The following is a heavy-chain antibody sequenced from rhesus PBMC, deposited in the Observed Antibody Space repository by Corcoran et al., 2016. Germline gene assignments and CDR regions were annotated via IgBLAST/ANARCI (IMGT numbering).Heavy chain of an antibody. CDR2: INSGGGST. CDR1: GFTFSSYG. Sequence: EVQLVVTGGGLVQPGGSLKLSCAASGFTFSSYGMSWVHQAPGKGLEWVSDINSGGGSTYFADSVKSRFTISRDNSKNTLSLQMNSLRAEDTAVYYCAKEGYGWEPPYWGQGVLVTVSS. D-gene: IGHD1-44*02. CDR3: AKEGYGWEPPY. J-gene: IGHJ4*01. V-gene: IGHV3S5*01.